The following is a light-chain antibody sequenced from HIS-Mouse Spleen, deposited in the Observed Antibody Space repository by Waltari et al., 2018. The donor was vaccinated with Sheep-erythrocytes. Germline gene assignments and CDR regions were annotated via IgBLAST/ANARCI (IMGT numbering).Light chain of an antibody. CDR1: SSDCGGYNY. CDR2: DVR. V-gene: IGLV2-11*01. J-gene: IGLJ1*01. CDR3: CSYAGSYNHV. Sequence: QSALTQPRSVSGSPGQSVTISCPGTSSDCGGYNYVSWYQQHPGKAPKLMIYDVRKRPSGVPDRFSGSKSGNTASLTISGLQAEDEADYYCCSYAGSYNHVFATGTKVTVL.